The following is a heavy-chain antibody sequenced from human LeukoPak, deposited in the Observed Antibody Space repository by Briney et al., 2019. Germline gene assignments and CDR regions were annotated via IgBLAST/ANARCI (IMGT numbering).Heavy chain of an antibody. CDR2: ISGSGGST. Sequence: SSSSYYWGWIRQPPGKGLEWVSAISGSGGSTYYADSVKGRFTISRDNSKNTLYLQMNSLRAEDTAVYYCAKDPPLFLGNPVGPIDYWGQGTLVTVSS. D-gene: IGHD7-27*01. J-gene: IGHJ4*02. CDR1: SSSSYY. CDR3: AKDPPLFLGNPVGPIDY. V-gene: IGHV3-23*01.